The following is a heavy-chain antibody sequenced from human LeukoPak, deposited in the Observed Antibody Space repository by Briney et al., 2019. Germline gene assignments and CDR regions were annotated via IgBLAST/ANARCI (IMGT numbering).Heavy chain of an antibody. V-gene: IGHV1-46*01. D-gene: IGHD3-3*01. CDR3: ARGLRFLEWLDYYYYMDV. Sequence: ASVKVSCKASGYTFTSYYMHWVRQAPGQGLEWMGIINPSGGSTSYAQKFQGRVTITRNTSISTAYMELSSLRSEDTAVYYCARGLRFLEWLDYYYYMDVWGKGTTVTVSS. CDR2: INPSGGST. CDR1: GYTFTSYY. J-gene: IGHJ6*03.